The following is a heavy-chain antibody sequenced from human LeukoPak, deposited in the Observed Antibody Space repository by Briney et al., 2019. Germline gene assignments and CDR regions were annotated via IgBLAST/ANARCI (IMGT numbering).Heavy chain of an antibody. D-gene: IGHD1-26*01. Sequence: ASVKVSCKASGYTFTSYFMHWVRQAPGQGLEWMGIINPSGGSTSYAQKFQGRVTMTRDTSASTAYMELSSLRSEDTAVYYCARDLGGSYPSYYFDYWGQEPWSPSPQ. J-gene: IGHJ4*01. CDR2: INPSGGST. V-gene: IGHV1-46*01. CDR1: GYTFTSYF. CDR3: ARDLGGSYPSYYFDY.